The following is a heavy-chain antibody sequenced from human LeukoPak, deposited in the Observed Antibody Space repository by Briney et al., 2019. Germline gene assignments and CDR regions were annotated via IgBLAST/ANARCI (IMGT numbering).Heavy chain of an antibody. Sequence: GASVKVSCKASGYTFTSYGISWVRQAPGQGLEWMGWISAYNGNTNYAQKLQGRVTMTTDTSTSTAYMELRSLRSDDTAVYYCARAGVDTAVVYQYYGLDVWGQGTTVTVSS. V-gene: IGHV1-18*01. D-gene: IGHD5-18*01. CDR1: GYTFTSYG. CDR2: ISAYNGNT. CDR3: ARAGVDTAVVYQYYGLDV. J-gene: IGHJ6*02.